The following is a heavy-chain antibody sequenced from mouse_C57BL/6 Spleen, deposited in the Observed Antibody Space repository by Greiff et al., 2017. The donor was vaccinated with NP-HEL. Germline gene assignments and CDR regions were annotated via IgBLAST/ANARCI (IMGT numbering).Heavy chain of an antibody. CDR3: ARGDYGSSYVNFDY. Sequence: VQLQQSGAELVKPGASVKLSCKASGYTFTSYWMHWVKQRPGQGLEWIGMIHPNSGSTNYNEKFKSKATLTVDKSSSTAYMQLSSLTSEDSAVYYWARGDYGSSYVNFDYWGQGTTLTVSS. CDR2: IHPNSGST. CDR1: GYTFTSYW. D-gene: IGHD1-1*01. J-gene: IGHJ2*01. V-gene: IGHV1-64*01.